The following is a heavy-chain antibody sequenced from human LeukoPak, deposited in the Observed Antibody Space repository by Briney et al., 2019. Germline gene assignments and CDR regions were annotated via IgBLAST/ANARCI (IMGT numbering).Heavy chain of an antibody. CDR1: GFTFSSYG. Sequence: PGGSLRLSCAASGFTFSSYGMHWVRQAPGKGLEWVAFIRYDGSNKYYADSVKGRFTISRDNSKNTLYLQMNSLRAEDTAVYYCAKDLGYSYGYGPDYWGQGTLVTVSS. V-gene: IGHV3-30*02. CDR3: AKDLGYSYGYGPDY. CDR2: IRYDGSNK. J-gene: IGHJ4*02. D-gene: IGHD5-18*01.